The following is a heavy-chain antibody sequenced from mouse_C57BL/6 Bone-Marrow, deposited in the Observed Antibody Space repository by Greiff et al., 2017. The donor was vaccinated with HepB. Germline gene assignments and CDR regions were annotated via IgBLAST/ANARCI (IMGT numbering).Heavy chain of an antibody. CDR3: TGDYDDGAGFAY. CDR2: IDPENGDT. Sequence: VQLQQSGAELVRPGASVKLSCTASGFNIKDDYMHWVKQRPEQGLEWIGWIDPENGDTEYASKFQGKATITADTTSNTAYLQLSSLTSEDTAVYYCTGDYDDGAGFAYWGQGTLVTVSA. J-gene: IGHJ3*01. D-gene: IGHD2-4*01. CDR1: GFNIKDDY. V-gene: IGHV14-4*01.